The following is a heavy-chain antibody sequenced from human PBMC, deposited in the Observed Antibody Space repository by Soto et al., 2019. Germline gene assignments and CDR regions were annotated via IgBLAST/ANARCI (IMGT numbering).Heavy chain of an antibody. CDR3: ARSAEVTVRSSGDY. D-gene: IGHD2-21*02. J-gene: IGHJ4*02. CDR2: INAGNGNT. Sequence: QVQLVQSGAEVKKPGASVKVSCKASGYSFSAHGIHWVRQAPGQSLEWMGWINAGNGNTKYSQKFLGRVTITRDPSASTANMELSSLRYEDTAMYFCARSAEVTVRSSGDYWGQGTLVTVSS. CDR1: GYSFSAHG. V-gene: IGHV1-3*01.